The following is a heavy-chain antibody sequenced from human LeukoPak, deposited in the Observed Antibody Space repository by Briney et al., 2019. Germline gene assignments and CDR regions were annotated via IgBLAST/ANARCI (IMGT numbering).Heavy chain of an antibody. J-gene: IGHJ5*02. CDR3: AREGGSYYVTARWFDP. CDR1: GFTFDDYG. Sequence: GGSLRLSCAASGFTFDDYGMGWVRQAPGKGLEWVSGINWNGGSTGYADSVKGRFTISRDNAKNSLYLQMNSLRAEDTALYYCAREGGSYYVTARWFDPWGQGTLVTVSS. V-gene: IGHV3-20*04. D-gene: IGHD1-26*01. CDR2: INWNGGST.